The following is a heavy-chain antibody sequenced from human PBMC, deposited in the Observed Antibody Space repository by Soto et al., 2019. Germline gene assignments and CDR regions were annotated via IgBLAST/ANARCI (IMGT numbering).Heavy chain of an antibody. D-gene: IGHD6-19*01. CDR1: GDSVSSNSAA. J-gene: IGHJ4*02. V-gene: IGHV6-1*01. CDR2: TYYRSKWYN. Sequence: PSQTLSLTCVVSGDSVSSNSAAWNWIRQSPSRGLEWLGRTYYRSKWYNDYAVSVKSRITINPDTSKNQFSLQLNSVTPEDTAVYYCARDGIAVAGTPSPLRYWGQGTLVTVSS. CDR3: ARDGIAVAGTPSPLRY.